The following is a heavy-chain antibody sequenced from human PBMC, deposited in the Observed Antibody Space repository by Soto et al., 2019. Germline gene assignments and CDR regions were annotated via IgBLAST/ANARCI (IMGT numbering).Heavy chain of an antibody. Sequence: QVQLQESGPGLVKPSQTLSLTCTVSGGSISSGGYYWSWIRQHPGKALEWIGYIYYSGSTYYNPSLKSRVTISVDTSKNQFSLKLSSVTAADTAVYYCARVSVRGYCSSTSCYESGAFDIWGQGTMVTVSS. CDR2: IYYSGST. V-gene: IGHV4-31*03. CDR3: ARVSVRGYCSSTSCYESGAFDI. J-gene: IGHJ3*02. D-gene: IGHD2-2*01. CDR1: GGSISSGGYY.